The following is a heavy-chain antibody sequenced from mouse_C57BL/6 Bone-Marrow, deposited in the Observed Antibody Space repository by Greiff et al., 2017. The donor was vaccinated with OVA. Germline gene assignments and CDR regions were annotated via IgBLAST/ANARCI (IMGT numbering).Heavy chain of an antibody. Sequence: QVQLKQPGAELVKPGASVKVSCKASGYTFTSYWMHWVKQRPGQGLEWIGRIYPSDSDTNYNQKFKGKATLTVDKSSSTAYMQLSSLTSEDSAVYYCAMGSTVVAKLGYWGQGTTLTVSS. CDR3: AMGSTVVAKLGY. V-gene: IGHV1-74*01. CDR1: GYTFTSYW. CDR2: IYPSDSDT. D-gene: IGHD1-1*01. J-gene: IGHJ2*01.